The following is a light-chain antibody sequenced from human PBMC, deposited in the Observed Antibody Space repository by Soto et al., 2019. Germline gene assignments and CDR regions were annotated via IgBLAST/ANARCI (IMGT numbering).Light chain of an antibody. J-gene: IGLJ1*01. CDR3: SSFTTSTTYV. CDR2: EVS. V-gene: IGLV2-14*01. CDR1: SSDVGGYNS. Sequence: QSAVTQPASVSGSPGQSITISCTGTSSDVGGYNSVSWYQQHPGKAPKLMIYEVSHRPSGVSNRFSGSTSANTASLTISGLQAEDEADYYCSSFTTSTTYVFGTGTKVTVL.